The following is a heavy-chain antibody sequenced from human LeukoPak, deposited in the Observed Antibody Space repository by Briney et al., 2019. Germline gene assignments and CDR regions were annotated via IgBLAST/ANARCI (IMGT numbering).Heavy chain of an antibody. CDR1: GGSISSYY. D-gene: IGHD6-19*01. CDR3: ARAGVAGTADTSYWYFDL. Sequence: SETLSLTCTVSGGSISSYYWSWIRQPPGKGLEWIGYIYYSGSTNYNPSLKSRVTISVDTSKNQFSLKLSSVTAADTAVYYCARAGVAGTADTSYWYFDLWGRGTLVTVSS. V-gene: IGHV4-59*01. CDR2: IYYSGST. J-gene: IGHJ2*01.